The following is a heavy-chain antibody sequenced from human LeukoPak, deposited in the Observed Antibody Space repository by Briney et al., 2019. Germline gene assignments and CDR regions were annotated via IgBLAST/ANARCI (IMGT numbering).Heavy chain of an antibody. CDR1: GFTFSNAY. J-gene: IGHJ4*02. CDR2: IKPKTDSETT. V-gene: IGHV3-15*07. Sequence: GGSLRLSCAASGFTFSNAYMNWVRQAPGKGLEWVGRIKPKTDSETTEYAAPVKGRFSISRDDSKNMLYLQMNSLKTEDTAVYYCITPLPYSAQGGQGTLVTVSS. D-gene: IGHD2-21*01. CDR3: ITPLPYSAQ.